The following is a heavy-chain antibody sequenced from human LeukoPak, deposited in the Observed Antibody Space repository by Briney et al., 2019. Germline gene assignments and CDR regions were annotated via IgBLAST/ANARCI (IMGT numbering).Heavy chain of an antibody. J-gene: IGHJ4*02. V-gene: IGHV5-51*01. CDR2: LYPGDSDT. D-gene: IGHD3-22*01. CDR3: AAGAYGWESYDDSSGYRDY. CDR1: GYSFTSYW. Sequence: GESLKISCKGSGYSFTSYWIGWVRQMPGKGLEWMGILYPGDSDTRYSPSFQGQVTISADKSISTAYLQWSSLKASDTAMYYCAAGAYGWESYDDSSGYRDYWGQGTLVTVSS.